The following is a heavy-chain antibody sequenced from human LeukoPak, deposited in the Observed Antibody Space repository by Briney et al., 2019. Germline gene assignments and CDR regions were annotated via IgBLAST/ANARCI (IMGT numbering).Heavy chain of an antibody. Sequence: GGSLRLSCAASGFTFSSYSMNWVRQAPGKGLEWVSYISSSSSTIYYADSVKGRFTISRDNAKNSLYLQMNSLRAEDTAVYYCARDRNYDFWSGYQPAFDYWGQGTLVTVSS. D-gene: IGHD3-3*01. J-gene: IGHJ4*02. CDR1: GFTFSSYS. CDR2: ISSSSSTI. V-gene: IGHV3-48*01. CDR3: ARDRNYDFWSGYQPAFDY.